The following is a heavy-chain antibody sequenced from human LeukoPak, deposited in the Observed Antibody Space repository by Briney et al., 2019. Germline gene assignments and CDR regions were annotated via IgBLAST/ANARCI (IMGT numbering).Heavy chain of an antibody. CDR2: IYSGGIT. D-gene: IGHD6-13*01. CDR3: ARDGPGRYSSSWHGGAFDI. CDR1: GFTVSSSY. J-gene: IGHJ3*02. Sequence: HPGGSLGLSYAASGFTVSSSYVSWVRQAPGKGLEWVSVIYSGGITYYADSVKGRFTFSRDNSKNTLYLQMNSLRVDDTAVYYCARDGPGRYSSSWHGGAFDIWGQGTMVTVSS. V-gene: IGHV3-53*01.